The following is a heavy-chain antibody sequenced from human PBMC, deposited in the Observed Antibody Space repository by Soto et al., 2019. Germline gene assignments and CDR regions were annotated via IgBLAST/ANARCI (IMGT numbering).Heavy chain of an antibody. Sequence: PGESLXISCKCSGYSFTSYWISWVRQMPGKGLEWMGKIDPSDSYSNYSPSFQGHVTISADKSISTTYLQWRSLKASDTAMYYCARHLPSSYCGGDCYSDFDYWGQGTLVTVSS. D-gene: IGHD2-21*02. CDR3: ARHLPSSYCGGDCYSDFDY. CDR2: IDPSDSYS. CDR1: GYSFTSYW. V-gene: IGHV5-10-1*01. J-gene: IGHJ4*02.